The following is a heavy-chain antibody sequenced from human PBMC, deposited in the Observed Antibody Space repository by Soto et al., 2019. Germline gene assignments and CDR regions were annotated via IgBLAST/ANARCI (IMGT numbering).Heavy chain of an antibody. J-gene: IGHJ4*02. Sequence: SETLSLTCTVSGGSINTVNYFWSWIRQSPDKGLEGIGHIYNGGSTYNNPSLKSRVTISVDTSNNQFSLKLSSVSAADTAVYYCTRGPSGDKVDYWGQGALVTVSS. CDR3: TRGPSGDKVDY. D-gene: IGHD7-27*01. CDR2: IYNGGST. CDR1: GGSINTVNYF. V-gene: IGHV4-30-4*01.